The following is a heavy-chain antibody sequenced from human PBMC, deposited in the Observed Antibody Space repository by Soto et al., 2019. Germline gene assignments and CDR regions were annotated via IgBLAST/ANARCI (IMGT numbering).Heavy chain of an antibody. J-gene: IGHJ6*02. V-gene: IGHV4-39*01. Sequence: QLQLQESGPGLVKPSETLSLTCTVSGGSISSSTYYWGWIRQPPGKGLEWIGSIYYSGSTYYNPSIWRRVTIPVDTSQNLFSLKLSSVTAADTAVYYWARHARSGKYYCCGMDVWGQGTTVTVSS. CDR2: IYYSGST. CDR3: ARHARSGKYYCCGMDV. CDR1: GGSISSSTYY.